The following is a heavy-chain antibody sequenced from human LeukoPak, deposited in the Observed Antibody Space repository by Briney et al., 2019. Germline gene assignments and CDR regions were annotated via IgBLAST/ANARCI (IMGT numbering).Heavy chain of an antibody. J-gene: IGHJ4*02. CDR1: GGSVSSGNYY. CDR3: ARRTDYYGSGSYYRYFDY. Sequence: SDTLSLTGTVSGGSVSSGNYYWSWIRQPPGKGLEWIGYIYNSGTTDYNPSLKSRVTISVDTSKNQFSLKLSSVTAADTAVYYCARRTDYYGSGSYYRYFDYWGQGTLVTVSS. CDR2: IYNSGTT. D-gene: IGHD3-10*01. V-gene: IGHV4-61*01.